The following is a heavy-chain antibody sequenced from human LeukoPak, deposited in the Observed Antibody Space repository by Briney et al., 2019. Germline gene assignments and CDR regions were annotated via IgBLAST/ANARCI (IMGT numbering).Heavy chain of an antibody. CDR1: GGSFSGYY. CDR3: ARADIQLWTYYFDY. D-gene: IGHD5-18*01. Sequence: SETLSLTCAVYGGSFSGYYWSWIRQSPEKGLEWIGEINHSGSTNYNPSLKSRVTISVDTSKNQFSLKLSSVTAADTAVYYCARADIQLWTYYFDYWGQGTLVTVSS. V-gene: IGHV4-34*01. CDR2: INHSGST. J-gene: IGHJ4*02.